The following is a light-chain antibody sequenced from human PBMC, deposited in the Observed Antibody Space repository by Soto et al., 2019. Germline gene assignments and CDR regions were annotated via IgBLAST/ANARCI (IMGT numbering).Light chain of an antibody. CDR1: QSISSY. CDR2: AAS. J-gene: IGKJ1*01. CDR3: QQSYSTPPT. Sequence: DIQMTQSPSSLSAYVGDRVTLTCRASQSISSYLNWYQQKPGKALKLLIYAASSFQSGVPSRFSGSGSGTDFTLTISSLQPEDFATYYCQQSYSTPPTFGQGTKVDIK. V-gene: IGKV1-39*01.